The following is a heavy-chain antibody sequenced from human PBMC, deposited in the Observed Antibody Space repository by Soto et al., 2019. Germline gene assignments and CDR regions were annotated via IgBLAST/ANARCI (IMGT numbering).Heavy chain of an antibody. CDR1: GFTFDDYA. J-gene: IGHJ4*02. CDR3: AKAEGYSSGWFLFDY. V-gene: IGHV3-9*01. Sequence: DVQLVESGGGLVQPGRSLRLSCAASGFTFDDYAMHWVRQAPGKGLEWVSGISWNSGSIGYADSVKGRFTISRDNAKHSLYLQRNSLRAEDTALYYCAKAEGYSSGWFLFDYWGQGTLVTVSS. D-gene: IGHD6-19*01. CDR2: ISWNSGSI.